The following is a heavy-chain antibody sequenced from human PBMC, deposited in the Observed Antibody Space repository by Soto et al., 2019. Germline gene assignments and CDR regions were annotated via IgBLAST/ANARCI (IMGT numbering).Heavy chain of an antibody. CDR2: MFYSGLT. V-gene: IGHV4-39*01. J-gene: IGHJ6*02. CDR3: APLSVSLSGPYGIHV. Sequence: SEPLSLTCSVSGYSVNSSDYYCAWIRQPPGKGLEWIGSMFYSGLTYYNPSLKSRVTLSVDTSKNQFSVRLNSVTAADTAVYYCAPLSVSLSGPYGIHVWGQGTTVTVSS. D-gene: IGHD2-15*01. CDR1: GYSVNSSDYY.